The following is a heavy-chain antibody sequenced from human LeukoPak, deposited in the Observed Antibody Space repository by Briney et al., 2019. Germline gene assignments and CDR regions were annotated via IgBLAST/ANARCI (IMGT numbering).Heavy chain of an antibody. CDR3: ARVRHCSGGSCYYFDY. CDR1: GFTFSSYG. D-gene: IGHD2-15*01. CDR2: IWYDGSNK. J-gene: IGHJ4*02. V-gene: IGHV3-33*01. Sequence: PGRSLRLSCAASGFTFSSYGMHWVRQAPGKGLEWVAVIWYDGSNKYYADSVKGRFTISRDNSKNTPYLQMNSLRAEDTAVYYCARVRHCSGGSCYYFDYWGQGTLVTVSS.